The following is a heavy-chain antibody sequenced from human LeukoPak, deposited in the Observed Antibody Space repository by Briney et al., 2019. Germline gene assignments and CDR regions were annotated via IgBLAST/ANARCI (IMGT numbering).Heavy chain of an antibody. D-gene: IGHD3/OR15-3a*01. V-gene: IGHV1-69*13. CDR3: ANLPPTIPDFFENWFDP. J-gene: IGHJ5*02. CDR2: IIPIFGTA. Sequence: WASVKVSCKASGGTFSSYAISWVRQAPGQGLEWMGGIIPIFGTANYAQKFQGRVTITADESTSTAYMELSSLRSEDTAVYYCANLPPTIPDFFENWFDPWGQGALVTVSS. CDR1: GGTFSSYA.